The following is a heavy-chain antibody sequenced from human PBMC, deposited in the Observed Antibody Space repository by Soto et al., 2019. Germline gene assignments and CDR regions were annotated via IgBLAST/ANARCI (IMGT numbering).Heavy chain of an antibody. V-gene: IGHV3-30-3*01. J-gene: IGHJ4*02. CDR3: ARDYNDGRGRYDY. CDR2: ISYDGAEK. D-gene: IGHD3-22*01. CDR1: GIKFSVFA. Sequence: QVQLVESGGGVVQPGRSLTLSCAASGIKFSVFAMHWVRQAPGKGLEWVAFISYDGAEKDYADSAKGRFTISRDNSKKTLYLQMNSLRPEDTAMYYCARDYNDGRGRYDYWGQGTLVTVST.